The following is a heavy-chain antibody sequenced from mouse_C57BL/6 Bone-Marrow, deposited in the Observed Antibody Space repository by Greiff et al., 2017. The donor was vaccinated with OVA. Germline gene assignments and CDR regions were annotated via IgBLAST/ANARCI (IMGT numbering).Heavy chain of an antibody. CDR1: GYTFTSYW. J-gene: IGHJ2*01. D-gene: IGHD2-4*01. V-gene: IGHV1-50*01. CDR2: IDPSDSYT. CDR3: AREGDYDYDGGVYYFDY. Sequence: QVQLQQPGAELVKPGASVKLSCKASGYTFTSYWMQWVKQRPGQGLEWIGEIDPSDSYTNYNQKFKGKATLTVDTSSSTAYMQLSSLTSDDSAVYYCAREGDYDYDGGVYYFDYWGQGTTLTVSS.